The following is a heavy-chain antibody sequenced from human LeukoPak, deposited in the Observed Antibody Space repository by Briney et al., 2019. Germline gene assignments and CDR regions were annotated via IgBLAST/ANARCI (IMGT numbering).Heavy chain of an antibody. J-gene: IGHJ4*02. CDR1: GGSFSGYY. D-gene: IGHD3-10*01. V-gene: IGHV4-34*01. CDR2: INHSGST. Sequence: SETLSLTCAVYGGSFSGYYWSWICQPPGKGLEWIGEINHSGSTNYNPSLKSRVTISVDTSKNQFSLKLSSVTAADTAVYYCARHVRRITMVRGAFDYWGQGTLVTVSS. CDR3: ARHVRRITMVRGAFDY.